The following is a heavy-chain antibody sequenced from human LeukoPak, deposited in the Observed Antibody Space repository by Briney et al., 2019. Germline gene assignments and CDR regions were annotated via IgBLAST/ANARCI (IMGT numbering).Heavy chain of an antibody. Sequence: SETLSLTCTVSGGSISSYYWSWIRQHPGTGLEWIGYIYYSGSTYYNPSLKSRVTISVDTSKNQFSLKLSSVTAADTAVYYCARGYGDYGFYYYYYMDVWGKGTTVTVSS. D-gene: IGHD4-17*01. CDR1: GGSISSYY. V-gene: IGHV4-59*06. CDR3: ARGYGDYGFYYYYYMDV. J-gene: IGHJ6*03. CDR2: IYYSGST.